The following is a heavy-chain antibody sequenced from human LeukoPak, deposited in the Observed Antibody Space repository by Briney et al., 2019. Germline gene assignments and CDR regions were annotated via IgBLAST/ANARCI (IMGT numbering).Heavy chain of an antibody. CDR2: ISSSSFKI. J-gene: IGHJ4*01. CDR3: AKGIYSSGWSYFDY. V-gene: IGHV3-48*04. D-gene: IGHD6-19*01. Sequence: GGSLRLSCAASEFTFVRYAMNWVRQAPGKGLEWVSYISSSSFKIGYADSVKGRFTISRDNSKNSLYLQMDSLRVEDTAVYYCAKGIYSSGWSYFDYWGHGTLVTVSS. CDR1: EFTFVRYA.